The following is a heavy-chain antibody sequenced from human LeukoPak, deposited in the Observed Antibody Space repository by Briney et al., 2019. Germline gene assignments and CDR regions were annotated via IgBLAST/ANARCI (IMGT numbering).Heavy chain of an antibody. V-gene: IGHV3-74*01. Sequence: GQSMRLSCAVSGFTVSSNYMSWVRQAQGKGLVWVSRISTDGSSTSYADSVKGRFTISRDNGKNTLYLQMNSLRAEDTAVYYCASYLTSIPSGMDVWGQGTTVTVSS. D-gene: IGHD2/OR15-2a*01. CDR1: GFTVSSNY. CDR3: ASYLTSIPSGMDV. J-gene: IGHJ6*02. CDR2: ISTDGSST.